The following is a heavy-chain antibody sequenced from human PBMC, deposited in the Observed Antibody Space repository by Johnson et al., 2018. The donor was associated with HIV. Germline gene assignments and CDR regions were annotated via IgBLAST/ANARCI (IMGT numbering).Heavy chain of an antibody. V-gene: IGHV3-20*04. Sequence: QLVESGGGVVRPGGSLRLSCAASGFIFDDYAMSWVRQAPGKGLEWVSGINWNGDNTGYADSVKGRFTISRDSAKNSLYLQMNSLRAEDTALYYCVRGDYDRSDAFDIWGQGTMVTVSS. D-gene: IGHD3-22*01. CDR1: GFIFDDYA. J-gene: IGHJ3*02. CDR2: INWNGDNT. CDR3: VRGDYDRSDAFDI.